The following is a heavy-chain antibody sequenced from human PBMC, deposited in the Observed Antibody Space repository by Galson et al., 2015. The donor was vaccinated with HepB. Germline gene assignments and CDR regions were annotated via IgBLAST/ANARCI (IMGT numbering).Heavy chain of an antibody. CDR2: IKSKTDGGTR. Sequence: SLRLSCAASGFTFSNVWMSWVRQVPGKGLEWVGRIKSKTDGGTRDYAAPVKGRFTVSRDDSKNTLYLQMNSLKIEDSAVYYCTTVMRYDSGSYADNWGQGTLVTVSS. V-gene: IGHV3-15*01. CDR3: TTVMRYDSGSYADN. J-gene: IGHJ4*02. CDR1: GFTFSNVW. D-gene: IGHD3-10*01.